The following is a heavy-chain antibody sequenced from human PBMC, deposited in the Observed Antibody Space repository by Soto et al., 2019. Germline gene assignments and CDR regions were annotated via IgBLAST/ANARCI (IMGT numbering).Heavy chain of an antibody. CDR1: GYTFSSYA. D-gene: IGHD2-2*01. V-gene: IGHV1-3*01. CDR3: ARVPRYTSDIVEVPAVMFDDWFVP. J-gene: IGHJ5*02. CDR2: IHAGNGDT. Sequence: QVQLVQSGAEVKKPGASVKVSCKASGYTFSSYAVQWVRQAPGQSLEWIGWIHAGNGDTKYSQNFHGRVTLTRDTSANTASMDLSSLRSEDTAVYYCARVPRYTSDIVEVPAVMFDDWFVPWGQGTLVTVSS.